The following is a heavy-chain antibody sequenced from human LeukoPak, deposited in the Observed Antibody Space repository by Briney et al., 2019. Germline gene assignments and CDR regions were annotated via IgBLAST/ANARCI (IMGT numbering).Heavy chain of an antibody. V-gene: IGHV4-59*06. Sequence: SETLSLTCTVSGGXISSSYWSWIRQPPGKGLEWIGLINYSGSTYWNPSLKSRITISVDTSKNQFSLKLSSVTAADTAVYYCARYSGSDTSGYLDYWGQGTLVTVSS. D-gene: IGHD3-22*01. CDR2: INYSGST. CDR1: GGXISSSY. J-gene: IGHJ4*02. CDR3: ARYSGSDTSGYLDY.